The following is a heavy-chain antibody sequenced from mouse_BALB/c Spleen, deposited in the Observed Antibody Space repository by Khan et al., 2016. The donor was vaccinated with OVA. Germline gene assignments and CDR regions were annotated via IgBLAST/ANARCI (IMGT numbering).Heavy chain of an antibody. D-gene: IGHD2-4*01. J-gene: IGHJ4*01. Sequence: VQLQESGPELVKPGASVRISCKATGSTFTSYYIHWVKQRPGHGLEWIGWIFPGGVSTKYNEKFKDKATLTADNSSRTAYRQVSSLTSEDSAVYCCARKKFNKQNDFDYWGQGTTVTVSS. V-gene: IGHV1S56*01. CDR3: ARKKFNKQNDFDY. CDR1: GSTFTSYY. CDR2: IFPGGVST.